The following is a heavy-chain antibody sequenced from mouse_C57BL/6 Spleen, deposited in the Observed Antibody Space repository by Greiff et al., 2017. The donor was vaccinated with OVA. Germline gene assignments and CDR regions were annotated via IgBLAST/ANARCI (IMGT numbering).Heavy chain of an antibody. D-gene: IGHD4-1*02. J-gene: IGHJ2*01. Sequence: EVKLVESGGGLVQPGGSLSLSCAASGFTFTDYYMSWVRQPPGKALEWLGCIRNKANGYTTEYSASVKGRFTISRDNSQSILYLQRNALRAEDSATYYCARSNWGSYYLDYGGQGTTLTVSS. CDR3: ARSNWGSYYLDY. CDR2: IRNKANGYTT. CDR1: GFTFTDYY. V-gene: IGHV7-3*01.